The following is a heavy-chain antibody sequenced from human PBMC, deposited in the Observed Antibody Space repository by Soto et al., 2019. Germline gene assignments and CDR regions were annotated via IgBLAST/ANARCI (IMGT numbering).Heavy chain of an antibody. CDR3: ASGSYPYAFDI. CDR2: ISYDGSNK. V-gene: IGHV3-30-3*01. CDR1: GFTFSSYA. Sequence: QVQLVESGGGVVQPGRSLRLSCAASGFTFSSYAMHWVRQAPGKGLEWVAVISYDGSNKYYADSVKGRFTISRDNSKNTLYLQMNSLRAEDTAVYYCASGSYPYAFDIWGQGTMVTVSS. J-gene: IGHJ3*02. D-gene: IGHD1-26*01.